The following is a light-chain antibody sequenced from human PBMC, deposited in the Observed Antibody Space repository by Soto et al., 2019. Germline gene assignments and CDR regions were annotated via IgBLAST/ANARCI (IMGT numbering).Light chain of an antibody. Sequence: QSVLTQPPSSSGTPGQRVTISCSGSSSNIGSNTVNWYKQLPGTAPKLLIYSNNKRPSGVPDRFSGSKSGTSASLAISGLKSEDEADYYCAAWDDSLNGVFGGGPKLTVL. CDR2: SNN. J-gene: IGLJ3*02. V-gene: IGLV1-44*01. CDR1: SSNIGSNT. CDR3: AAWDDSLNGV.